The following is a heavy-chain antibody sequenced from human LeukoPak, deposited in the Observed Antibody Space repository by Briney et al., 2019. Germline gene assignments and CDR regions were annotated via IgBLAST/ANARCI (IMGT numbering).Heavy chain of an antibody. V-gene: IGHV4-34*01. CDR3: ARDRTYYYGSGSFYYYGMDV. J-gene: IGHJ6*02. D-gene: IGHD3-10*01. CDR2: INHSGST. CDR1: GGSFSGYY. Sequence: SETLSLTCAVYGGSFSGYYWSWIRQPPGKGLEWIGEINHSGSTNYNPSLKSRVTISVDTPKNQFSLKLSSVTAADTAVYYCARDRTYYYGSGSFYYYGMDVWGQGTTVTVSS.